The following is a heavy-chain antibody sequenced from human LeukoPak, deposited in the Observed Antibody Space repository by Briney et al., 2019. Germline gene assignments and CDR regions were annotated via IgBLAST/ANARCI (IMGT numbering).Heavy chain of an antibody. CDR3: ARAGIAAADNWFDP. CDR1: GFTFSSYG. CDR2: IWYDGSNK. V-gene: IGHV3-33*01. D-gene: IGHD6-13*01. J-gene: IGHJ5*02. Sequence: QPGRSLRLSCAASGFTFSSYGMHWVRQAPGKGLEWVAVIWYDGSNKYYADSVKGRFTISRDNSKNTLYLQMNSLRAEDTAVYYCARAGIAAADNWFDPWGQGTLVTVSS.